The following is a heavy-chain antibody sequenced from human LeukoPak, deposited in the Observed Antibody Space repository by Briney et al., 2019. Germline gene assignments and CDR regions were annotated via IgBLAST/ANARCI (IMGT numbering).Heavy chain of an antibody. CDR3: ARVGGKYSSSGY. D-gene: IGHD6-6*01. CDR2: IKQDGSEK. CDR1: GFTISSNW. Sequence: GGSLRLSCAASGFTISSNWMSWVRQAPGKGLEWVANIKQDGSEKYYVDSVKGRFTISRDNAKNSLYLQMNSLRAEDTAVYYCARVGGKYSSSGYWGQGTLVTVSS. V-gene: IGHV3-7*01. J-gene: IGHJ4*02.